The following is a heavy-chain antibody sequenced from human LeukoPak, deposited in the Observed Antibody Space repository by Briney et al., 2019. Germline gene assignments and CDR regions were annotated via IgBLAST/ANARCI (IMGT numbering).Heavy chain of an antibody. Sequence: ASVKVSCKTSGYTFTDYYMHWVRQAPGQGLVWMGWIHPNNGGTIYARSFQGRVTMTSDTSISTAYLELNSLISDDTAMYFCARGTQTIFGVIDYWGQGTLVTVSS. J-gene: IGHJ4*02. CDR1: GYTFTDYY. CDR2: IHPNNGGT. D-gene: IGHD3-3*01. CDR3: ARGTQTIFGVIDY. V-gene: IGHV1-2*02.